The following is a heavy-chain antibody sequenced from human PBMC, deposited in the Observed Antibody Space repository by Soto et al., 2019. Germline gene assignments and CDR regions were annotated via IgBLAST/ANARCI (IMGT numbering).Heavy chain of an antibody. J-gene: IGHJ4*02. CDR3: ARAPMVLTRSYFDS. V-gene: IGHV4-59*01. Sequence: PXGTLSLTCTVSDGSISNFYWSWIRQPPGKGLEWIGYISSSGNTNYNPSLKSRVSISVDTSKNQFSLNLTSVTAADTAVYYCARAPMVLTRSYFDSWGQGTPVTVSS. CDR1: DGSISNFY. D-gene: IGHD3-22*01. CDR2: ISSSGNT.